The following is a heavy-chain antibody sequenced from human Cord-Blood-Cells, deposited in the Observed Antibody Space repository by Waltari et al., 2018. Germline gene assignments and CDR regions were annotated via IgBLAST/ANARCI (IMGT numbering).Heavy chain of an antibody. J-gene: IGHJ6*02. Sequence: QVQLVQSGAEVKKPGASVKVTCKASGYTFTGYYMHWVRQAPGQGLEWMGWINPNSGGTTYAQKFQGWVTMTRDTSISTAYMELSRLRSDDTAVYYCARVGEVEEATGYSSTPYYYYGMDVWGQGTTVTVSS. CDR3: ARVGEVEEATGYSSTPYYYYGMDV. D-gene: IGHD6-13*01. V-gene: IGHV1-2*04. CDR2: INPNSGGT. CDR1: GYTFTGYY.